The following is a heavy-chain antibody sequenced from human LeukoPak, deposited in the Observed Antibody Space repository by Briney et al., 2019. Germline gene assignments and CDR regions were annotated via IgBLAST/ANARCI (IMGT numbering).Heavy chain of an antibody. CDR2: ISGSGNTI. V-gene: IGHV3-48*01. Sequence: PGGSLRLSCAASGFTFSTYIINWVRQAPGKGLEWVSYISGSGNTIYYADSVKGRFTVSRDNAKNSLFLQMNSLRAEDTAVYYCARDMIVRSLYYYYYGMDVWGQGTTVTVSS. J-gene: IGHJ6*02. CDR3: ARDMIVRSLYYYYYGMDV. D-gene: IGHD3-22*01. CDR1: GFTFSTYI.